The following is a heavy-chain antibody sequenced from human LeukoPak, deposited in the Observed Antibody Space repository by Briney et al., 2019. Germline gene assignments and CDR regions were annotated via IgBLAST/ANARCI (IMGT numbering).Heavy chain of an antibody. Sequence: ASVKVSCKASGGTFSSYAISWVRQAPGQGLEWMGRIIPILGIANYAQKFQGRVTITADKSTSTAYMELRSLRSDDTAVYYCARDRLTGYDFWSGYHYNWFDPWGQGTLVTVSS. CDR2: IIPILGIA. V-gene: IGHV1-69*04. CDR3: ARDRLTGYDFWSGYHYNWFDP. CDR1: GGTFSSYA. J-gene: IGHJ5*02. D-gene: IGHD3-3*01.